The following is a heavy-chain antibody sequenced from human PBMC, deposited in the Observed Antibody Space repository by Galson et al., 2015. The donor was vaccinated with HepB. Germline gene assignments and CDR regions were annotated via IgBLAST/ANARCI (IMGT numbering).Heavy chain of an antibody. Sequence: SVKVSCKASGYTFTGYYMHWVRQAPGQGLEWMGWINPNSGGTNYAQKFQGRVTMTRDTSISTAYMELSRLRSDDTAVYYCARVDLYCSGGSCYSSSPYLSLNYWGQGTLVTVSS. CDR1: GYTFTGYY. V-gene: IGHV1-2*02. CDR3: ARVDLYCSGGSCYSSSPYLSLNY. CDR2: INPNSGGT. J-gene: IGHJ4*02. D-gene: IGHD2-15*01.